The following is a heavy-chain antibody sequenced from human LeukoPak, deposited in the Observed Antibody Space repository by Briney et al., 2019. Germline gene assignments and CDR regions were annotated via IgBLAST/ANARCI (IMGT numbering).Heavy chain of an antibody. Sequence: GGSLRLSCAASGFTFRTSAMSWVRQAPAKGLQWVSSINGGDYSTYYADSVKGRFTISRDGSKNILYLQMNSLRTDDTAMYYCATANPTPRGINFDSWGQGTLVTVSS. CDR3: ATANPTPRGINFDS. D-gene: IGHD3-10*01. J-gene: IGHJ4*02. CDR1: GFTFRTSA. V-gene: IGHV3-23*01. CDR2: INGGDYST.